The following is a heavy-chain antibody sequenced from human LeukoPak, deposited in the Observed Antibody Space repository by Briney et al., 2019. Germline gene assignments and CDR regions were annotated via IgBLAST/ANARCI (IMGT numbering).Heavy chain of an antibody. J-gene: IGHJ6*02. Sequence: PSETLSLTCTISGGSISSYYWSWIRQPAGKGLEWIGRIYTSGSTNYNPSLKSRVTMSVDTSKNQFSLKLSSVTAADTAVYYCARDVFGDVPPRYYYGMDVWGQGTTVTVSS. CDR3: ARDVFGDVPPRYYYGMDV. CDR1: GGSISSYY. V-gene: IGHV4-4*07. D-gene: IGHD3-10*02. CDR2: IYTSGST.